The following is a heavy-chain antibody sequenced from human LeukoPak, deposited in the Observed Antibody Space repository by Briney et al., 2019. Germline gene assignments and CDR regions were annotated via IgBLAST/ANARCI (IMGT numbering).Heavy chain of an antibody. V-gene: IGHV4-59*01. D-gene: IGHD4-11*01. CDR3: ARYSNYGDYYYYMDV. CDR2: IYYSGST. CDR1: GGSISSYY. J-gene: IGHJ6*03. Sequence: IPSETLSLTCTVSGGSISSYYWSWIRQPPGKGLEWIGYIYYSGSTNYNPSLKSRVTISVDTSKNQFSLKLSSVTAADTAVYYCARYSNYGDYYYYMDVWGKGTTVTVSS.